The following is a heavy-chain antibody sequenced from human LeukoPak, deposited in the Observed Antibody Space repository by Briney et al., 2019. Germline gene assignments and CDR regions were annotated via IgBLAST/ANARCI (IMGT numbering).Heavy chain of an antibody. CDR2: INRDGAGT. CDR3: ARGLSYAVAYGDY. J-gene: IGHJ4*02. Sequence: LGGSLRLFCAPSGLNFSDHWLHWVRQTPGQGLVWVAAINRDGAGTSHADSVRGRFTVYRDNAKSTLYLQLNSLRADDTAVYYCARGLSYAVAYGDYWGQGTLVTVSS. V-gene: IGHV3-74*01. D-gene: IGHD6-19*01. CDR1: GLNFSDHW.